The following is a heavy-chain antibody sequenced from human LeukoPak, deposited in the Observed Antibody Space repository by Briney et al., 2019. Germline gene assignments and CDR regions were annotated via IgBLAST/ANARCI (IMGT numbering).Heavy chain of an antibody. V-gene: IGHV3-64D*09. CDR2: IGSNGGST. J-gene: IGHJ4*02. D-gene: IGHD4-23*01. CDR1: GFTFSSSG. Sequence: GGSLRLSCSASGFTFSSSGMHWVRQAPGKGLEYVPAIGSNGGSTYYADSVKGRFTISRDNSKNTLYLQVSSLRAEDTAVYYCVKATRGNYDYWGQGTLVTVSS. CDR3: VKATRGNYDY.